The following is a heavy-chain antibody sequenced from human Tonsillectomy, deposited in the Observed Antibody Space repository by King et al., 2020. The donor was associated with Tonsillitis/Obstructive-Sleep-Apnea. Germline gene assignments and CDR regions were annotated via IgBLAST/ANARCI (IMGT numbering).Heavy chain of an antibody. V-gene: IGHV1-69*01. CDR1: GGTFSSYA. J-gene: IGHJ6*03. Sequence: VQLVQSGAEVKKPGSSVKVSCQASGGTFSSYAISWVRQAPGQGLEWMGGIIPIFGTANYAQKFQGRVTITADESTSTAYMELSSLRSEDTAVYYCARDPGGFTMVQRDYYYYYMDVWGKGTTVTVSS. CDR3: ARDPGGFTMVQRDYYYYYMDV. CDR2: IIPIFGTA. D-gene: IGHD3-10*01.